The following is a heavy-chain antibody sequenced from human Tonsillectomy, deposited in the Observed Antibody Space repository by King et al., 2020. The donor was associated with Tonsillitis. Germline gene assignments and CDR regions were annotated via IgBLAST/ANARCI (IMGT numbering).Heavy chain of an antibody. CDR2: FYHSGST. V-gene: IGHV4-38-2*01. J-gene: IGHJ4*02. CDR3: ARGVPWADISTGYDY. D-gene: IGHD3-9*01. Sequence: QLQESGPGLMKPSETLSLTCAVSGYSISSHYYWGWIRQPPGKGLEWIGNFYHSGSTYYNPSLKSRATISVDTSKNQFSLKLSSGNAADTAVYFCARGVPWADISTGYDYWGQGTPVTVSS. CDR1: GYSISSHYY.